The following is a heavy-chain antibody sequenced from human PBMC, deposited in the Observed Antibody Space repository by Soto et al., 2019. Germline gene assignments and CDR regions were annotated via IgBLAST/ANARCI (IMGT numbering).Heavy chain of an antibody. CDR3: ASEHSGYDHGEYYYQGVDG. CDR2: INTDGSST. J-gene: IGHJ6*02. CDR1: GFSLSTYW. V-gene: IGHV3-74*03. Sequence: EVQLVESGGGLVQPGGSLRLSCTASGFSLSTYWMHWVRQVPGKGLIWVSRINTDGSSTTYADSVKGRFTISRDNAKNTLYLQMNRLRAADTAVYYCASEHSGYDHGEYYYQGVDGWGQGTTVTVSS. D-gene: IGHD5-12*01.